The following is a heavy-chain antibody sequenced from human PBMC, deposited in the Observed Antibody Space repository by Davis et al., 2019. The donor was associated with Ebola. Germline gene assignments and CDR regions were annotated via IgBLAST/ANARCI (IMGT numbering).Heavy chain of an antibody. CDR3: ASGEFVDF. J-gene: IGHJ4*02. Sequence: ASVKVSCKASGYTFTDYLMHWIRQAPGQGLEWMGLINPSIGNISVAQKFQGRLTLTRDTSTRTVHMDLSSLKSEDTAIYYCASGEFVDFWGQGTLVIVSS. CDR1: GYTFTDYL. V-gene: IGHV1-46*01. CDR2: INPSIGNI.